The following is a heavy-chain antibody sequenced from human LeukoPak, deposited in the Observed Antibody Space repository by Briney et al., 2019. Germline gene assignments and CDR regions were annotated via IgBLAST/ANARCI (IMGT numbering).Heavy chain of an antibody. Sequence: ASVKVSCKASGYTFTGYYMHWVRQAPGQGLEWMGWINPNSGGTNYAQKFQGRVTMTRDTAISTAYMELSRLRSDDTAVYYCARVGDFWSGYYNWFDPWGQGTLVTVSS. D-gene: IGHD3-3*01. J-gene: IGHJ5*02. CDR3: ARVGDFWSGYYNWFDP. CDR1: GYTFTGYY. CDR2: INPNSGGT. V-gene: IGHV1-2*02.